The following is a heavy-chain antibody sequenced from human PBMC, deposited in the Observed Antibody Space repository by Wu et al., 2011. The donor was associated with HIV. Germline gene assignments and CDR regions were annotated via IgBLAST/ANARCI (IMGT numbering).Heavy chain of an antibody. CDR2: ISTYEGDT. J-gene: IGHJ5*02. V-gene: IGHV1-18*01. CDR3: ARVDLQRENWNDMFGPFDP. D-gene: IGHD1-1*01. CDR1: LHLYHLC. Sequence: VKEAWGLSEGLLQGFWLHLYHLCYQLGATGPGQGLEWMGWISTYEGDTHYAQKLQGRVSMTTDTSTNTAYMELRSLRSDDTAVYYCARVDLQRENWNDMFGPFDPWGQGTLVIVSS.